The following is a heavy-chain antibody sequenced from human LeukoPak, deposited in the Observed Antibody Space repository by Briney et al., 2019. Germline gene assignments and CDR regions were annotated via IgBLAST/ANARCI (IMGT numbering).Heavy chain of an antibody. CDR3: ARDVRYYGSGSYDDY. D-gene: IGHD3-10*01. Sequence: RASVKVSCKASGGTFSSYAISWVRQAPGQGLEWMGRIIPIFGTANYAQKFQGRVTITTDESTSTAYMELSSLRSEDTAVYYCARDVRYYGSGSYDDYWGQGTLVTVSS. CDR1: GGTFSSYA. V-gene: IGHV1-69*05. CDR2: IIPIFGTA. J-gene: IGHJ4*02.